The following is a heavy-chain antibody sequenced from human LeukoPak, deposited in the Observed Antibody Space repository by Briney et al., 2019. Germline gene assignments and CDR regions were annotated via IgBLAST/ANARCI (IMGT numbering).Heavy chain of an antibody. CDR1: GDSISRYH. Sequence: SETLSLTCTVSGDSISRYHWSWIRQPAGKGLEWIGRIYTSGSTNYNPSHKSRVTMSVDTSKNQFSLKLSSVTAADTAVYYCARELKPGMPAPYNWFDPWGQGTLVTVSS. J-gene: IGHJ5*02. CDR3: ARELKPGMPAPYNWFDP. D-gene: IGHD2-2*01. V-gene: IGHV4-4*07. CDR2: IYTSGST.